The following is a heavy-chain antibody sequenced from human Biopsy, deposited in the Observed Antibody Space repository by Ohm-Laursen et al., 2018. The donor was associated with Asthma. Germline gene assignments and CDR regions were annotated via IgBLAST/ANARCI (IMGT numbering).Heavy chain of an antibody. V-gene: IGHV1-69*01. CDR3: ARCQVGYSSGWSLLLKKIYYSGMDV. CDR2: IMTVFGTT. Sequence: SSVKVSCKVSGYSLTDLSMHWVRQAPGQGLEWLGGIMTVFGTTNYAQKFQGRITITADESTSTAYMEVTSLRSEDTAIYYCARCQVGYSSGWSLLLKKIYYSGMDVWGQGTAVTVSS. J-gene: IGHJ6*02. CDR1: GYSLTDLS. D-gene: IGHD6-19*01.